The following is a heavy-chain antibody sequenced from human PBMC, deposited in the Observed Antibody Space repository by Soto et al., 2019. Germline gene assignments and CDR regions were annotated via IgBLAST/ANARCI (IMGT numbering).Heavy chain of an antibody. D-gene: IGHD2-2*02. V-gene: IGHV3-23*01. CDR1: GFTFSSYA. CDR2: ISGSGGST. CDR3: ASQGGGYCSSTSCYTDY. J-gene: IGHJ4*02. Sequence: GGSLRLSCAASGFTFSSYAMSWVRQAPGKGLEWVSAISGSGGSTYYADSVKGRFTISRDNSKNTLYLQMNSLRAEDTAVYYCASQGGGYCSSTSCYTDYWGQGTLVTVSS.